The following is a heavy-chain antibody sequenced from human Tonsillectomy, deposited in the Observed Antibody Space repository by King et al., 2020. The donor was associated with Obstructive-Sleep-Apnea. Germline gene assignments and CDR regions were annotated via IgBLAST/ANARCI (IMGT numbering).Heavy chain of an antibody. CDR1: GGSVSSGSYY. D-gene: IGHD3-9*01. J-gene: IGHJ4*02. CDR3: ARVNYDILTGYLYYFDY. Sequence: QLQESGPGLVKPSETLSLTCTVSGGSVSSGSYYWSWIRQPPGKGLEWIGYIYYSGSTNYNPSLKSRVTISVDTSKNQFSLKLSSVTAADTAVYYCARVNYDILTGYLYYFDYWGQGTLVTVSS. V-gene: IGHV4-61*01. CDR2: IYYSGST.